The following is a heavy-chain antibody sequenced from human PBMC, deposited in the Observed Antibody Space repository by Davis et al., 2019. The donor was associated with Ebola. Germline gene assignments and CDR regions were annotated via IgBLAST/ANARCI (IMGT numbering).Heavy chain of an antibody. CDR3: ARSTRAVVVPARGGYYYYYMDV. V-gene: IGHV4-34*01. D-gene: IGHD2-2*01. CDR1: GGSLSGYY. J-gene: IGHJ6*03. Sequence: SETLSLTCAVYGGSLSGYYWTWIRQPPGKGLEWIGEINHSGSTNYNPSLKSRVTISVDTSKNQFSLKLSSVTAADTAVYYCARSTRAVVVPARGGYYYYYMDVWGKGPRSPSP. CDR2: INHSGST.